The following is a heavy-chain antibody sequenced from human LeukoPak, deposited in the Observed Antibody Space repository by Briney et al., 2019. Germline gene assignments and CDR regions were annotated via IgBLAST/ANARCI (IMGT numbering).Heavy chain of an antibody. CDR2: IRYDGSNK. CDR1: GFTFSSYG. D-gene: IGHD3-10*01. J-gene: IGHJ3*02. Sequence: GGSLRLSCAASGFTFSSYGMHWVRQAPGKGLESVAFIRYDGSNKYYADSVKGRFTISRGNSKNTLYLQMNSLRAEDTAVYYCAKESYYGSGSYYTPDDAFDIWGQGTMVTVSS. CDR3: AKESYYGSGSYYTPDDAFDI. V-gene: IGHV3-30*02.